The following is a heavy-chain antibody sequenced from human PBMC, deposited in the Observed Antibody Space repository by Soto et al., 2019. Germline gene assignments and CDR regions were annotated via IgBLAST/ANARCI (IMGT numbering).Heavy chain of an antibody. D-gene: IGHD5-18*01. CDR1: GFSLSTSGVG. V-gene: IGHV2-5*02. J-gene: IGHJ4*02. Sequence: QITLKESGPPLVKPTQTLTLTCTFSGFSLSTSGVGVGWIRQPPGKALEWLALIYWDDDKRYSPSLKSRLTIAKDTSKNQVVLTMTNMDPVDTATYYCAHIPPTRYGHTTFDYWGQGTLVTVSS. CDR3: AHIPPTRYGHTTFDY. CDR2: IYWDDDK.